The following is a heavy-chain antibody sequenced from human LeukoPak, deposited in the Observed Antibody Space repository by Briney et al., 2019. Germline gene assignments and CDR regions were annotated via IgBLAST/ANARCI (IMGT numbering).Heavy chain of an antibody. CDR3: AKDESSSWSNFDY. J-gene: IGHJ4*02. D-gene: IGHD6-13*01. CDR1: GFSFSSYA. CDR2: ITGSSGDT. Sequence: GGSLRLSCAASGFSFSSYAMSWVRQAPGKGLEWVAGITGSSGDTWYADSVKGRFTISRDNSKNTLYLQMNSLRAEDTAVYYCAKDESSSWSNFDYWGQGTLVTVSS. V-gene: IGHV3-23*01.